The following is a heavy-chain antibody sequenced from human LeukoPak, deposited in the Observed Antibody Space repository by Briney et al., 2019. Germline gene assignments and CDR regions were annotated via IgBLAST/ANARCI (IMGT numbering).Heavy chain of an antibody. CDR2: ISYHGGNK. V-gene: IGHV3-30*17. D-gene: IGHD5-24*01. CDR1: GYTFSSYA. Sequence: GGSLRLSCAASGYTFSSYAMRWVRQAPGKGLEWVAGISYHGGNKNYADSLKGRLTITTDNSKNTLYLQMNSLRAEDTAVYYCTRYGGPVEMDTIRFYFDYWGQGTLVTVSS. J-gene: IGHJ4*02. CDR3: TRYGGPVEMDTIRFYFDY.